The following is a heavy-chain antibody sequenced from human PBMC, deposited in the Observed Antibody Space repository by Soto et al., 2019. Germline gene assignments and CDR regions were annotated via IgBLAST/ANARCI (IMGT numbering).Heavy chain of an antibody. CDR3: ARDQGYCSSTSCYAVPTRFDY. Sequence: QSQTLSLPCAISGDSVSSNSAAWHWIRQSPSRGLEWLGRTYYRSKWYNDYAVSVKSRITINPDTSKNQFSLQLNSVTPEDTAVYYCARDQGYCSSTSCYAVPTRFDYWGQGTLVTVSS. D-gene: IGHD2-2*01. CDR2: TYYRSKWYN. V-gene: IGHV6-1*01. J-gene: IGHJ4*02. CDR1: GDSVSSNSAA.